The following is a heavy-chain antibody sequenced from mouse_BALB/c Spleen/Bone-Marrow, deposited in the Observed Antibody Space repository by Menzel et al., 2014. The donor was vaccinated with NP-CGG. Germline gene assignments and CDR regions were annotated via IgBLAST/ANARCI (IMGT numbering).Heavy chain of an antibody. D-gene: IGHD1-1*01. CDR1: GYTFTDYA. J-gene: IGHJ4*01. CDR2: ISTYSDNT. CDR3: ARGSSPYYYAMDY. V-gene: IGHV1-67*01. Sequence: QVQLKESGPELVRPGVSVKISCKGSGYTFTDYAMHWMKQSHAKSLEWIGVISTYSDNTNYNQKFKGKATMTVDKSSSTAYMELARLTSEDSAIYYCARGSSPYYYAMDYWGQGTSVTVSS.